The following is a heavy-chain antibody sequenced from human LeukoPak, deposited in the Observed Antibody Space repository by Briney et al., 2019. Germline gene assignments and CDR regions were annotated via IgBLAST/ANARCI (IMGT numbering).Heavy chain of an antibody. CDR3: GQVGY. D-gene: IGHD1-26*01. CDR2: ININGTFS. Sequence: GGSLRLSCVTYGLAFDTFWMHWARQAPGKGLMWVARININGTFSTYADSVQGRFTVFRDNAKKTLYLQMNSLRVEDTATYFCGQVGYWGQGTLVTVAS. J-gene: IGHJ4*02. V-gene: IGHV3-74*03. CDR1: GLAFDTFW.